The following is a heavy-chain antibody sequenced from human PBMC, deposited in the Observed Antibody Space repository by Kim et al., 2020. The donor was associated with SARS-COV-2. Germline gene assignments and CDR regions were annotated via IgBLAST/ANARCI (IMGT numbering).Heavy chain of an antibody. CDR3: VRVPDIIYSDSSSYYFDH. Sequence: ASVKVPCKASGYTFTNYRISWVRQAPGQGLEWLGWISAHSGETDYAQKLQDRVTMTTDTSTSTAYMELRSLRSDDTAIYYCVRVPDIIYSDSSSYYFDHWGQGTLVTVSS. J-gene: IGHJ4*02. V-gene: IGHV1-18*01. CDR1: GYTFTNYR. D-gene: IGHD3-22*01. CDR2: ISAHSGET.